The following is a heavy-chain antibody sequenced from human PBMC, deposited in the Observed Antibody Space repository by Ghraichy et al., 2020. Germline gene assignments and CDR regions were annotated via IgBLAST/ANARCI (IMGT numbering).Heavy chain of an antibody. D-gene: IGHD6-19*01. CDR1: GFTFSDYY. J-gene: IGHJ4*02. CDR2: FRGSNSYK. V-gene: IGHV3-11*05. CDR3: ARDHGTDSSGWYYFDN. Sequence: GGSLRLSCEASGFTFSDYYMTWIRQAPGKGLELVSYFRGSNSYKYYADPVKGRFTISRDNAKNSLYLQMNSLRVEDTAVYYCARDHGTDSSGWYYFDNWGQGTLFTVSS.